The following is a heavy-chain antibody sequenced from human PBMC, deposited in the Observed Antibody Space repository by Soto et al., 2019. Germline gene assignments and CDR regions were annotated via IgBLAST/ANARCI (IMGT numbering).Heavy chain of an antibody. D-gene: IGHD3-3*02. CDR2: INAGSGNT. V-gene: IGHV1-3*01. CDR1: GYTFSAYT. J-gene: IGHJ3*02. Sequence: QAQLVQSGAEMKKPGASVKVSCKATGYTFSAYTMNWVRQAPGQSLEWMGWINAGSGNTKYSQNFQGRVRNTRDTSASNIYMGVTGLTSEETAVEYCARDTETLGPRANDALDIWGQGTMVTVSS. CDR3: ARDTETLGPRANDALDI.